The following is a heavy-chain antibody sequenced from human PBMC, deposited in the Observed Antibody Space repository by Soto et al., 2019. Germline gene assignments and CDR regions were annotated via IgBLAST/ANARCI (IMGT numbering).Heavy chain of an antibody. CDR1: GFIVSDNF. CDR3: ARARVEVPAHPRLNAFDI. J-gene: IGHJ3*02. V-gene: IGHV3-53*01. Sequence: GSLRLSCAASGFIVSDNFMIWVRQAPGRGLEWVSALYRGGSTYYADAVRGRFIISRDNSKNSLFLQMNSLRAEDTAVYYCARARVEVPAHPRLNAFDIWYQGTMVTVSS. D-gene: IGHD3-3*01. CDR2: LYRGGST.